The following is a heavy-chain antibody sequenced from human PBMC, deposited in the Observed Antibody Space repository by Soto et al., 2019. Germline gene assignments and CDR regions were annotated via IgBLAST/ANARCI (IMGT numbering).Heavy chain of an antibody. J-gene: IGHJ5*02. Sequence: PSETLSLTCGVSGGTVASSHWWSWVRQSPDGGLEWIGNVYHTGDTNLNPSLQRRVTISVDKSNNQFSLRLNSLTAADTAVYFCAREIVTAGGNNYFDPWGPGTLVTVSS. D-gene: IGHD2-21*02. CDR1: GGTVASSHW. CDR3: AREIVTAGGNNYFDP. V-gene: IGHV4-4*02. CDR2: VYHTGDT.